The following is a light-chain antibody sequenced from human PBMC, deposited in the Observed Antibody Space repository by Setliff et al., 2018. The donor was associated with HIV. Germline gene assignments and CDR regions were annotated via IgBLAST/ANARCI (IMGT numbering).Light chain of an antibody. CDR3: CSYGSGDIWV. V-gene: IGLV2-23*02. CDR1: RSDVGNTLS. CDR2: EVG. J-gene: IGLJ3*02. Sequence: QSALTQPASVSGSPGQSITISCTGSRSDVGNTLSVSWYQQNVGEVPKLLIYEVGRRPSGISHRFSGSKSGNTASLTISGLQVEDEADYYCCSYGSGDIWVFGGGTKVTVL.